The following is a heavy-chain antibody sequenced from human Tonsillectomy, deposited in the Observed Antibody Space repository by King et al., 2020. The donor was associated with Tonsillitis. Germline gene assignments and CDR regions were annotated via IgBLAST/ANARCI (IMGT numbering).Heavy chain of an antibody. CDR2: ISYDGTKI. J-gene: IGHJ6*03. Sequence: VQLVESGGGVVQPGRSLRLSCAASGFTFSNYAMHWFRQAPGKGLEWVAVISYDGTKIYYADSVKGRFTISRDNSQNTLYLQMNSLRPEDTAAYYCARDYDYYMDVWGKGTTVTVSS. CDR3: ARDYDYYMDV. V-gene: IGHV3-30-3*01. CDR1: GFTFSNYA. D-gene: IGHD3-16*01.